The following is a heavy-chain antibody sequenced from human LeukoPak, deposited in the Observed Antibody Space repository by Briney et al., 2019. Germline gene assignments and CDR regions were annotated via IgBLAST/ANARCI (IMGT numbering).Heavy chain of an antibody. D-gene: IGHD6-19*01. J-gene: IGHJ4*02. CDR1: GFAFSVYE. CDR3: ATLTVASSFDY. CDR2: ISSSGGTR. Sequence: PGGSLRLSCAASGFAFSVYEMYWVRQAPGKGLEWVSYISSSGGTRYYADSVEGRFTISRDNAKNSLYLQMNSLRAEDTAVYYCATLTVASSFDYWGQGTLVTVSS. V-gene: IGHV3-48*03.